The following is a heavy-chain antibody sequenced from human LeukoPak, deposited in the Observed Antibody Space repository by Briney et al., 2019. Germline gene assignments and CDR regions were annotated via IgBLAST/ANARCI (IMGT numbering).Heavy chain of an antibody. J-gene: IGHJ6*03. CDR3: AKDATKDNQFDYYYMDV. V-gene: IGHV3-21*01. CDR1: GFTFSSYS. CDR2: ISSSSSYI. Sequence: PGGSLRLSCAASGFTFSSYSMNWVRQAPGKGLEWVSSISSSSSYIYYADSVKGRFTISRDNAKNSLYLQMNSLRAEDTAVYYCAKDATKDNQFDYYYMDVWGKGTTVTVSS. D-gene: IGHD5-24*01.